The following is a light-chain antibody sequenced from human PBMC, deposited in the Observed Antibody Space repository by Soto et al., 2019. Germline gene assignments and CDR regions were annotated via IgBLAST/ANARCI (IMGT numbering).Light chain of an antibody. V-gene: IGLV1-40*01. Sequence: VLTQPPSVSGAPGQRVTISCTGSSSNIGAGYDVHWYQQFPGTAPKLLIYGNSNRPSGVPDRFSGSKSGTSASLAITGLQAEDEADYYCQSYDSSLSGVFGSGTRSPS. CDR3: QSYDSSLSGV. CDR1: SSNIGAGYD. CDR2: GNS. J-gene: IGLJ1*01.